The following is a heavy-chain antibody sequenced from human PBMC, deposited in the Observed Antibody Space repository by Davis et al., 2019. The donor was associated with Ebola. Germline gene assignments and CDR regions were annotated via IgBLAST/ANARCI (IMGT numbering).Heavy chain of an antibody. D-gene: IGHD1-1*01. J-gene: IGHJ4*02. V-gene: IGHV1-18*04. CDR3: ARAQFPTTSDH. CDR1: GYTFTHYG. Sequence: ASVKVSCKASGYTFTHYGITWVRQAPGQGLEWMGWINPHNGNTNYAQNVQGRVTMTTDTSTSTAYMEVGSPRSDDTAVYYCARAQFPTTSDHWGQGTLVTVSS. CDR2: INPHNGNT.